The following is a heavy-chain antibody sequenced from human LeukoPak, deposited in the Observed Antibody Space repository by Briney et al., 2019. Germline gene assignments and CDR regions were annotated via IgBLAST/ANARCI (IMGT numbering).Heavy chain of an antibody. CDR1: GFTVSSNY. V-gene: IGHV3-53*05. CDR3: ARDQSSPGAHDAFDI. CDR2: IYSGGST. D-gene: IGHD6-19*01. Sequence: GGSLRLSCAASGFTVSSNYMSWVRQAPGKGLEWVSVIYSGGSTYYADSVKGRFTISRDNSKNTLYLQMNSLRAEDTAVYYCARDQSSPGAHDAFDIWGQGTMVTVSS. J-gene: IGHJ3*02.